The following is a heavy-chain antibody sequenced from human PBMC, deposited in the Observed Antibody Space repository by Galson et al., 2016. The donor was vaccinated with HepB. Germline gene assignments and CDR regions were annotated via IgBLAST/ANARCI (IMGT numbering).Heavy chain of an antibody. CDR2: ISYDGTNI. CDR1: GFTFSHYG. V-gene: IGHV3-30*03. D-gene: IGHD3-22*01. CDR3: ARDRRDRHYFYASGYLDY. Sequence: SLRLSCAASGFTFSHYGMHWVRQAPGKGLDWVAVISYDGTNIWYADSVKGRFTISRDDSKNTLYLQMNSLRADDTAVYYCARDRRDRHYFYASGYLDYWGQGTLVTVAS. J-gene: IGHJ4*02.